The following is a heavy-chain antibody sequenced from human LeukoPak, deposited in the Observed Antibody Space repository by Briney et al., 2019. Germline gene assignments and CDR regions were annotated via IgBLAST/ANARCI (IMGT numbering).Heavy chain of an antibody. CDR1: GFSLSNARMG. Sequence: ESGPTLVNPTETLTLTCTVSGFSLSNARMGVSWIRQPPGKALEWLAHILSNDEKSYSRSLKSRLTISKDTSKSQVVLTMTDMDPVDTGTYYCARIRFDSSGYYYFDYWGQGTLVTVSS. CDR2: ILSNDEK. J-gene: IGHJ4*02. V-gene: IGHV2-26*01. D-gene: IGHD3-22*01. CDR3: ARIRFDSSGYYYFDY.